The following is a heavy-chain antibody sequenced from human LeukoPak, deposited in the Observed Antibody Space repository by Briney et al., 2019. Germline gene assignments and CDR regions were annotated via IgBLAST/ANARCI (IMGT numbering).Heavy chain of an antibody. D-gene: IGHD6-13*01. J-gene: IGHJ3*02. CDR3: ARTVAPVWWGIAAAPLGAFDI. CDR2: IYHSGST. CDR1: GGSISSGGYS. Sequence: PSQTLSLTCAVSGGSISSGGYSWSWIRQPPGKGLEWIGYIYHSGSTYYNPSLKSRVTISVDRSKNQFSLKLSSVTAADTAVYYCARTVAPVWWGIAAAPLGAFDIWGQGTMVTVSS. V-gene: IGHV4-30-2*01.